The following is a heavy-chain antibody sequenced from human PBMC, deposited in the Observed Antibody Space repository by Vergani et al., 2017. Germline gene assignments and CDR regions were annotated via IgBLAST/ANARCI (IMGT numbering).Heavy chain of an antibody. Sequence: QVQLQESGPGLVKPSETLSLTCAVSGFSISSGYYWGWIRQPPGKGLEWIGSIYHSGSTYYNPTLKSRVTISVDTSKNQFSLKLSSVTAADTAVYYCSTVRGSGLSPFFDYWGQGALVTVSS. CDR1: GFSISSGYY. CDR3: STVRGSGLSPFFDY. D-gene: IGHD6-19*01. V-gene: IGHV4-38-2*01. J-gene: IGHJ4*02. CDR2: IYHSGST.